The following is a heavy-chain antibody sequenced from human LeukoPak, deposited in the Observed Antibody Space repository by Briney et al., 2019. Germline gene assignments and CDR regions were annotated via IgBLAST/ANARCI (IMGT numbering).Heavy chain of an antibody. CDR3: VRLEQQLDAEYFQY. V-gene: IGHV4-59*08. J-gene: IGHJ1*01. D-gene: IGHD6-13*01. CDR1: GASISSYS. Sequence: SETLSLTCTVSGASISSYSWSWIRQPPGRTLEWIGGIYSIGNTNDNPSLKGRVTISADTSKNQFSLKLSSVTAADTAVYYCVRLEQQLDAEYFQYWGQGTVVTVSS. CDR2: IYSIGNT.